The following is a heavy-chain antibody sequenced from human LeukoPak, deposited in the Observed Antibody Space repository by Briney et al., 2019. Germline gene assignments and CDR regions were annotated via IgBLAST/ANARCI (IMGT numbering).Heavy chain of an antibody. CDR3: VRESRPGGAMGLYHNLDY. V-gene: IGHV3-7*01. J-gene: IGHJ4*02. CDR1: GFTFSDFW. Sequence: PGGSLRLSCAGSGFTFSDFWMNWVRQTPGKGLEWVANIKEDGTEKNLVDSVKGRFTISRDNTKNLLFLEMNDLRGDDTAIYYCVRESRPGGAMGLYHNLDYWGQGTLVAVSS. D-gene: IGHD1-1*01. CDR2: IKEDGTEK.